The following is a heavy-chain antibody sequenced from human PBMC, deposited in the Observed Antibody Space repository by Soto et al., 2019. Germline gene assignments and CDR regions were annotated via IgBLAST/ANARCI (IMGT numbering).Heavy chain of an antibody. J-gene: IGHJ5*02. D-gene: IGHD2-21*02. CDR2: IYYSGST. CDR1: GGSVSSGSYY. V-gene: IGHV4-61*01. CDR3: ARDKVVVVTATEGNWFDP. Sequence: QVQLQESGPGLVKPSETLSLTCTVSGGSVSSGSYYWSWIRQPPGKGLEWIGYIYYSGSTNYNPSRKSRVTMSVATSKNQFSLKLSSVTAADTAVYYCARDKVVVVTATEGNWFDPWGQGTLVTVSS.